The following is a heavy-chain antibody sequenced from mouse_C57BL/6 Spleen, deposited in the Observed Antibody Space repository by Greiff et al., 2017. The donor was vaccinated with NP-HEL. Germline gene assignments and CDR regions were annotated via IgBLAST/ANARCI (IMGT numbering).Heavy chain of an antibody. Sequence: EVQLVESGGGLVKPGGSLKLSCAASGFTFSSYAMSWVRQTPEKRLEWVATISDGGSYTYYPDNVKGRFTISRDNAKNNLYLQMSHLKSEDTAMYYCARVTYYGTWYFDVWGTGTTVTVSS. CDR3: ARVTYYGTWYFDV. CDR2: ISDGGSYT. V-gene: IGHV5-4*01. CDR1: GFTFSSYA. J-gene: IGHJ1*03. D-gene: IGHD1-1*01.